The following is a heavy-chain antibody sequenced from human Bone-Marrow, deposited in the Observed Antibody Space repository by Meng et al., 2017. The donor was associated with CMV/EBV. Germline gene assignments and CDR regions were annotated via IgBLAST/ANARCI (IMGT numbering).Heavy chain of an antibody. J-gene: IGHJ4*02. D-gene: IGHD2-2*01. CDR3: VREGYYCSSNNCYKSFDY. Sequence: ASVKDSCKASGYTFSDSYLHWLRQAPGQELEWMGFINVNTSDTNSAQKFQGKVTMTRDTYISIAYMDLSGLRYDDTAVYSCVREGYYCSSNNCYKSFDYWAQGTLVTVSS. CDR2: INVNTSDT. V-gene: IGHV1-2*02. CDR1: GYTFSDSY.